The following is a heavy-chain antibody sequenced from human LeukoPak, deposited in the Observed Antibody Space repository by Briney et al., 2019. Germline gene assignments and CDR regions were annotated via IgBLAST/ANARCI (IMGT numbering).Heavy chain of an antibody. CDR2: IYYSGNT. D-gene: IGHD3-10*01. Sequence: PSETLSLTCTVSGGSISSYYWSWIRQPPGKGLEWIGCIYYSGNTNYNPSLKSRVTISVDTSKNQFSLKLSSVTAADTAVYYCARTMVRGGNNWFDPWGQGTLVTVSS. CDR1: GGSISSYY. V-gene: IGHV4-59*01. CDR3: ARTMVRGGNNWFDP. J-gene: IGHJ5*02.